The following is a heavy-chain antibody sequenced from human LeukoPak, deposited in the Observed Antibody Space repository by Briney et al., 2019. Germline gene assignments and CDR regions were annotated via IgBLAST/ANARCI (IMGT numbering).Heavy chain of an antibody. D-gene: IGHD5-24*01. CDR3: ARDLAFGEMVTNRGAFDI. J-gene: IGHJ3*02. Sequence: ASVKVSCKASGYTFTGYYMHWVRQAPGQGLEWMGCINPNSGGTNYAQKFQGRVTMTRDTSISTAYMDLSRLRSDDPAVYYCARDLAFGEMVTNRGAFDIWGQGTMVTVSS. CDR1: GYTFTGYY. V-gene: IGHV1-2*02. CDR2: INPNSGGT.